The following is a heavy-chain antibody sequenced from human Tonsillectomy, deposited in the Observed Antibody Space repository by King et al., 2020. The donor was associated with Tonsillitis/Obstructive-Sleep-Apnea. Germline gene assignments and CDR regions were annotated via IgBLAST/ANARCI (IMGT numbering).Heavy chain of an antibody. Sequence: VQLVESGGGLVQSGGSLRLSCAASGFTIRSYWMNWVRQAPGKGLEWVANIKQDGSEKHYVDSVKGRFTISRDNAKNSLYLQLNSLRAEDTAVYYCAREGGFGMGFDYWGQGTLLPDSS. CDR3: AREGGFGMGFDY. V-gene: IGHV3-7*01. J-gene: IGHJ4*02. CDR2: IKQDGSEK. D-gene: IGHD1-14*01. CDR1: GFTIRSYW.